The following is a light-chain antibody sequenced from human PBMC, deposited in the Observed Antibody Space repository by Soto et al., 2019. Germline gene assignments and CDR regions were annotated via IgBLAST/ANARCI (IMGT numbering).Light chain of an antibody. V-gene: IGKV1-5*01. CDR3: QQYNSYLT. Sequence: DIQMTQSPSTLSASVGDRVTITCRASQSISSWLAWYQQKPGKAPKLLIYDASSLESGVPSRFSGSGSGTEFTLTISSLQPDDFANYYCQQYNSYLTFGPGTKVDIK. CDR1: QSISSW. CDR2: DAS. J-gene: IGKJ3*01.